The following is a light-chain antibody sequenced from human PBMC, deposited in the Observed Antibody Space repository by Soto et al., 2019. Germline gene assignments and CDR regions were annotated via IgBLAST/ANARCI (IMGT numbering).Light chain of an antibody. CDR1: QSVSID. CDR3: QQYNKWPLT. CDR2: GAS. Sequence: EIVMTHSPYTLSVSPLERATLSCMASQSVSIDLAWYQQTPGQAPRLLIYGASTRATGVPPTFSGSASGTEFTLTISSLQSEDFTVYYCQQYNKWPLTFGQGTKVDIK. J-gene: IGKJ1*01. V-gene: IGKV3-15*01.